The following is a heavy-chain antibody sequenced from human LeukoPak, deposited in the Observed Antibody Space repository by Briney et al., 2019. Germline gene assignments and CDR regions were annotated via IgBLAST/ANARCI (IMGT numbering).Heavy chain of an antibody. CDR3: ARVGYGSVSYWGIEYSMDV. CDR1: GFTVSSNY. V-gene: IGHV3-66*02. CDR2: IYSGGST. J-gene: IGHJ6*02. Sequence: GGSLRLSCAASGFTVSSNYMSWVRQAPGKGLEWVSVIYSGGSTYYADSVKGRFTISRDNSKNTLYLQMNSLRAEDTAVYYCARVGYGSVSYWGIEYSMDVWGQGTTVTVS. D-gene: IGHD3-10*01.